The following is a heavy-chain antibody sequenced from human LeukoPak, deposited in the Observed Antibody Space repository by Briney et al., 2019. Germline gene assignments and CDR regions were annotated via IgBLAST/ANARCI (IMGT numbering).Heavy chain of an antibody. V-gene: IGHV1-18*04. CDR2: ISAYNGNT. CDR3: ARYHSGYEWGPFDY. J-gene: IGHJ4*02. CDR1: GYTFTSYG. D-gene: IGHD5-12*01. Sequence: ASVKVSCKASGYTFTSYGISWVRQAPGQGLEWVGWISAYNGNTNYAQKLQGRVTMTTDTSTSTAYMELRSLRSDDTAVYYCARYHSGYEWGPFDYWGQRTLVTVSS.